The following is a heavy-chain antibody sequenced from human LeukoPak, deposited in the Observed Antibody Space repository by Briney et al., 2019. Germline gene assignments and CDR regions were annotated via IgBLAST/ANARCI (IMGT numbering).Heavy chain of an antibody. CDR3: ARDRGYSLHWFDP. J-gene: IGHJ5*02. Sequence: SETLSLTCTVSGGSISSYYWSWIRRPPGKGLEWIGYIYYSGSTNYNPSLKSRVTISVDTSKNQFSLKLSSVTAADTAVYYCARDRGYSLHWFDPWGQGTLVTVSS. CDR2: IYYSGST. D-gene: IGHD6-25*01. CDR1: GGSISSYY. V-gene: IGHV4-59*01.